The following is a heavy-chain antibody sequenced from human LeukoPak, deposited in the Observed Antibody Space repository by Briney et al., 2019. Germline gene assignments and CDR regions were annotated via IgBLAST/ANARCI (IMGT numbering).Heavy chain of an antibody. Sequence: QAGGSLRLSCAASGFTFSSYSMNWVRQAPGKGLEWVSYISSSSSTIYYADSVKGRFTISRDNAKNSLYLQMNSLRDEDTAVYYCASQKRITIFGVVRHTNDDYYYGMDVWGQGTTVTVSS. V-gene: IGHV3-48*02. CDR1: GFTFSSYS. CDR3: ASQKRITIFGVVRHTNDDYYYGMDV. CDR2: ISSSSSTI. J-gene: IGHJ6*02. D-gene: IGHD3-3*01.